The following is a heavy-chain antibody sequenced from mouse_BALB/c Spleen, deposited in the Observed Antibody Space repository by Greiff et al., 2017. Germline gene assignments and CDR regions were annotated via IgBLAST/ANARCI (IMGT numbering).Heavy chain of an antibody. J-gene: IGHJ1*01. CDR2: IRNKANGYTT. CDR3: ARAPHYYGSSYSYWYFDV. Sequence: EVKLVESGGGLVQPGGSLRLSCATSGFTFTDYYMSWVRQPPGKALEWLGFIRNKANGYTTEYSASVKGRFTISRDNSQSILYLQMNTLRAEDSATYYCARAPHYYGSSYSYWYFDVWGAGTTVTVSS. V-gene: IGHV7-3*02. CDR1: GFTFTDYY. D-gene: IGHD1-1*01.